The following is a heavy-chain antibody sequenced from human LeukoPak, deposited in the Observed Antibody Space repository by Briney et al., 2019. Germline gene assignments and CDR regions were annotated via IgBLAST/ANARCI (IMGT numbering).Heavy chain of an antibody. J-gene: IGHJ4*02. Sequence: GASVKVSCKTSGGAFSNYGISWVRQAPGQGLEWIGWIVVGSGNTNYAQKFQERVTITRDMSTSTAYKELSSLRSEDTAVYYCAAVEPVVPAWGQGTLVTVSS. V-gene: IGHV1-58*02. CDR3: AAVEPVVPA. CDR2: IVVGSGNT. D-gene: IGHD2-2*01. CDR1: GGAFSNYG.